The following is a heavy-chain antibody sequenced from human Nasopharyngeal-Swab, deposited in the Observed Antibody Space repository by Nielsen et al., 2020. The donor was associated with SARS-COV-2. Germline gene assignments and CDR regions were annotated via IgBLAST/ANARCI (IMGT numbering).Heavy chain of an antibody. CDR1: GYSFTSYW. J-gene: IGHJ4*02. Sequence: GESLKISCKGSGYSFTSYWIGWVLQMPGKGLEWMGIIYPGDSDTRYSPSFQGQVTISADKSISTAYLQWSSLKASDTAMYYCARGDCSSTSCQPPEDYWGQGTLVTVSS. D-gene: IGHD2-2*01. CDR3: ARGDCSSTSCQPPEDY. CDR2: IYPGDSDT. V-gene: IGHV5-51*01.